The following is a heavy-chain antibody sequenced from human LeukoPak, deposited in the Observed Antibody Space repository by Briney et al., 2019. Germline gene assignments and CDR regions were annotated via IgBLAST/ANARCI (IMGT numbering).Heavy chain of an antibody. CDR2: INHSGST. D-gene: IGHD3-22*01. V-gene: IGHV4-34*01. Sequence: SETLSLTCAVYGGSFSGYYWSWIRQPPGKGLERIGEINHSGSTNYNPSLKSRVTISVDTSKNQFSLKLSSVTAADTAVYYCARGPHDSSGYYHSAFDIWGQGTMVTVSS. J-gene: IGHJ3*02. CDR3: ARGPHDSSGYYHSAFDI. CDR1: GGSFSGYY.